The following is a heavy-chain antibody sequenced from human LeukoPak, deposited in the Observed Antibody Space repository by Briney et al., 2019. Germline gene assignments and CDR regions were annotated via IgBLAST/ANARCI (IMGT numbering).Heavy chain of an antibody. D-gene: IGHD1-26*01. CDR1: GFTFSGYA. J-gene: IGHJ4*02. Sequence: PGGSLRLSCAASGFTFSGYAMSWVRQASGKGLEWVSAISGSGGIPYYADSVKGRFTISRDNSKNTLYLQMNSLRAEDTAVYYCARNYSGSYHIDYWGQGTLVTVSS. V-gene: IGHV3-23*01. CDR3: ARNYSGSYHIDY. CDR2: ISGSGGIP.